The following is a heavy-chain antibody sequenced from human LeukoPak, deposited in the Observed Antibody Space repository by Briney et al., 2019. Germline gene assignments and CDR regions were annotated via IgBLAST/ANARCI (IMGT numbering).Heavy chain of an antibody. J-gene: IGHJ4*02. CDR1: GFTFSSYS. CDR2: ISSSSSYI. V-gene: IGHV3-21*01. D-gene: IGHD6-13*01. CDR3: ARDSLGYSSSWYDGY. Sequence: GGSLRLSCAASGFTFSSYSMSWVRQAPGKGLEWVSSISSSSSYIYYADSVKGRFTISRDNAKNLLYLQMNSLRAEDTAVYYCARDSLGYSSSWYDGYWGQGTLVTVSS.